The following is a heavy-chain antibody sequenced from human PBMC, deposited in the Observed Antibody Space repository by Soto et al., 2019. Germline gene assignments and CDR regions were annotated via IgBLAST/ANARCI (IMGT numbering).Heavy chain of an antibody. CDR1: RVAFTSYY. J-gene: IGHJ5*02. CDR3: ARSSGGNFGIIIEGTNWFAP. CDR2: INPHGGST. Sequence: APVKVSSKAPRVAFTSYYMNWVRQAPGQGLEWMGVINPHGGSTAYAQKFKGRVTLTRDTSASTVYMEVSSLTSEDTAMYYCARSSGGNFGIIIEGTNWFAPWGQGTLVTVSS. V-gene: IGHV1-46*01. D-gene: IGHD1-26*01.